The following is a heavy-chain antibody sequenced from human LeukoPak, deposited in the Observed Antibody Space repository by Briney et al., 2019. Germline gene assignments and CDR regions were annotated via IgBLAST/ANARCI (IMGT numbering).Heavy chain of an antibody. CDR3: TKVRSGSSNWALRVFDY. CDR2: ISPGGGTT. J-gene: IGHJ4*02. Sequence: PGGSLRLSCAVSGFTFTNEAMGWVRQLRGGGLEWVSTISPGGGTTYYAESMKGRFTISRDNSKSTLYLEMNSLRVEDTAVYYCTKVRSGSSNWALRVFDYWGRGALVTVSS. D-gene: IGHD4-11*01. V-gene: IGHV3-23*01. CDR1: GFTFTNEA.